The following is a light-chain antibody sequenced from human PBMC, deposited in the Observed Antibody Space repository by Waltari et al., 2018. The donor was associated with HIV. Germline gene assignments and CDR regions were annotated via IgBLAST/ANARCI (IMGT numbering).Light chain of an antibody. CDR1: SSDVGSYNL. CDR2: EGS. Sequence: QSALTQPASVSGSPGQSITISCHGTSSDVGSYNLVSWYPQHPGKAPKFMIYEGSKRPSGVSNRFSGSKSGNTASLTISGLQAEDEADYYCCSYTGSSTRRPYVFGTGTKVTVL. CDR3: CSYTGSSTRRPYV. V-gene: IGLV2-23*01. J-gene: IGLJ1*01.